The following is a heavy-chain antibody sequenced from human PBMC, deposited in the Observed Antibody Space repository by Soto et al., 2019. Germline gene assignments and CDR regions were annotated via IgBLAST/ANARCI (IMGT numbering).Heavy chain of an antibody. CDR2: IYYSGST. V-gene: IGHV4-31*03. CDR1: GGSISSGGYY. Sequence: QVQLQESGPGLVKPSQTLSLTCTVSGGSISSGGYYWSWIRQPPGKGLEWVGYIYYSGSTYYNPSLKSRVTISVDTSKRQCSLKLSPVTAAATAVYYCARDFTDSSGPTLGMGVWGQGTPVTVSS. D-gene: IGHD6-19*01. CDR3: ARDFTDSSGPTLGMGV. J-gene: IGHJ6*02.